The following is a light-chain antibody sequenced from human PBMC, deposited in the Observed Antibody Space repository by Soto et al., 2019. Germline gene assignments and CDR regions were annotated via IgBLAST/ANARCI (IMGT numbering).Light chain of an antibody. J-gene: IGLJ2*01. Sequence: QSVLTQPHSVSGAPGQRVTISCTGSSSNIGAGYDVHWYQQLPGTAPKVLIYGNSNRPSGVPDRFSGSKSGTSASLAITGLQAEDEADYYCQSYDSSLDVVFGGGTKVTVL. CDR3: QSYDSSLDVV. V-gene: IGLV1-40*01. CDR2: GNS. CDR1: SSNIGAGYD.